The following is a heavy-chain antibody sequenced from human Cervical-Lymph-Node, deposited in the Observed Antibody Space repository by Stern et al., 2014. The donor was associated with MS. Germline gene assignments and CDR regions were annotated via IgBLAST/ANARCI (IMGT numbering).Heavy chain of an antibody. CDR3: ARGSSGWFDY. D-gene: IGHD6-19*01. J-gene: IGHJ4*02. V-gene: IGHV5-51*01. Sequence: VQLVESGAEVKKPGESLKISCKGSGYSFTSYWIGWVRQMPGKGLEWMGIIDPGDSDTRYSPSLQGQVSISADKATSTAYLQGSSLKATDTAMYYCARGSSGWFDYWGQGTLVTVSS. CDR2: IDPGDSDT. CDR1: GYSFTSYW.